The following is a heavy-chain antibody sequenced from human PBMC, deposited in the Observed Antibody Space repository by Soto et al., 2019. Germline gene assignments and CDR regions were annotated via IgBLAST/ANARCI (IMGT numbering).Heavy chain of an antibody. Sequence: QVQLVQSGAEVKKPGASVKVSCKASGYTFTSYGISWVRQAPGQGLEWMGWISAYNGNTNYAQKLQGRVTMTTDTSTSTAYMELRSLRTDDTAVYYCARNPLMTTVTTGWFDPWGQGTLVTVSS. V-gene: IGHV1-18*01. CDR1: GYTFTSYG. J-gene: IGHJ5*02. CDR3: ARNPLMTTVTTGWFDP. CDR2: ISAYNGNT. D-gene: IGHD4-17*01.